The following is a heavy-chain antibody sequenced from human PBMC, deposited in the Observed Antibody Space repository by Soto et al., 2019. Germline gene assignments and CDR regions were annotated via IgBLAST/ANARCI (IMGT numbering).Heavy chain of an antibody. D-gene: IGHD6-19*01. CDR2: IASDGRDK. CDR3: TKDKGHGPAVYYFDY. Sequence: PGGSMGLSCAASGVTVSNYGMDWVRQAPGKGLEWVAVIASDGRDKKYADSVRGRFTISRDNSKNTMYLEMNSLRGDDAAVYYCTKDKGHGPAVYYFDYWGQGTLVTVSS. J-gene: IGHJ4*02. CDR1: GVTVSNYG. V-gene: IGHV3-30*18.